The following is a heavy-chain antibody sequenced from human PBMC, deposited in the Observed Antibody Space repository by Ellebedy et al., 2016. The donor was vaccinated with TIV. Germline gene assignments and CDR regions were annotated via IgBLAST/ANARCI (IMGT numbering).Heavy chain of an antibody. D-gene: IGHD6-19*01. J-gene: IGHJ6*02. CDR2: INSDGSST. CDR1: GFTFSSYW. Sequence: GESLKISCAASGFTFSSYWMHWVRQAPGKGLVWVSRINSDGSSTSYADSVKGRFTISRDNAKNTLYLQMNSLRAEDTAVYYCARGSYSSGWYDYYYYGMDVWGQGTTVTVSS. CDR3: ARGSYSSGWYDYYYYGMDV. V-gene: IGHV3-74*01.